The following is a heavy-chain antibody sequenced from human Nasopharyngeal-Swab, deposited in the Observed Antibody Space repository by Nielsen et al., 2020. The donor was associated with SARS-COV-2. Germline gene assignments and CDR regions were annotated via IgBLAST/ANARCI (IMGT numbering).Heavy chain of an antibody. D-gene: IGHD3-22*01. J-gene: IGHJ4*02. Sequence: SETLSLTCAVYGGSFSGYYWSWIRQPPGKGLEWIGEINHSGSINYNPSLKSRVTISVDTSKNQFSLKLSSVTAADTAVYYCTTIYDSRGYYTDYWGQGTLVTVSS. CDR2: INHSGSI. CDR1: GGSFSGYY. V-gene: IGHV4-34*01. CDR3: TTIYDSRGYYTDY.